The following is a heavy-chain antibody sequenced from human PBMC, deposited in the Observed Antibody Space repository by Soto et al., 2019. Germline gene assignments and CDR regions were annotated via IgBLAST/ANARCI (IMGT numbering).Heavy chain of an antibody. Sequence: QLQLQESGPGLVKPSETLSLTCSVSGGSISSKNYYWGWIRQPPGKGLEWIGIIYYSGTTYYNPSSKSLVIISVDTSKNQFSLKLSSVTAADTAVYYCARRPSYYYDSSGFDPFDYWGQGTLVTVSS. CDR1: GGSISSKNYY. CDR3: ARRPSYYYDSSGFDPFDY. V-gene: IGHV4-39*01. D-gene: IGHD3-22*01. J-gene: IGHJ4*02. CDR2: IYYSGTT.